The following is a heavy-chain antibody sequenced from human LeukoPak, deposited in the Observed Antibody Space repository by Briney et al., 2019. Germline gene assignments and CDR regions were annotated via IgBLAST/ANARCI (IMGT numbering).Heavy chain of an antibody. V-gene: IGHV4-34*01. CDR1: GGSFSGYY. CDR2: INHSGSA. D-gene: IGHD1-26*01. CDR3: ARDWAVGATWDWFDP. Sequence: NPSETLSLTCAVCGGSFSGYYWSWIRQPPGRGLEWIGEINHSGSANYDPSLKSRVTISVDTSKNQFSLKLSSVTAADTAVYYCARDWAVGATWDWFDPWGQGTLVTVSS. J-gene: IGHJ5*02.